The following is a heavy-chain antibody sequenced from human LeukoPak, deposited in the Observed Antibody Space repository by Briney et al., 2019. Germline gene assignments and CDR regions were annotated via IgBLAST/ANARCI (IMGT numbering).Heavy chain of an antibody. Sequence: SETLSLTCTVSGGSTSSYYWSWIRQPPGKGLEWIGYIYYSGSTNYNPSLKSRVTISVDTSKNQFSLKLSSVTAADTAVYYCARSDSSSWGYYYYYYMDVWGKETTVTVSS. V-gene: IGHV4-59*01. CDR2: IYYSGST. D-gene: IGHD6-13*01. CDR1: GGSTSSYY. CDR3: ARSDSSSWGYYYYYYMDV. J-gene: IGHJ6*03.